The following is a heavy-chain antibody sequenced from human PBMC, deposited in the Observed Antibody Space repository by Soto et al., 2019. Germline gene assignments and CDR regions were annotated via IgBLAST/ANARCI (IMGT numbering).Heavy chain of an antibody. Sequence: SETLSLTCAVYGGSFSGYYWSWIRQPPGKGLEWIGEINHSGSTNYNPSLKSRVTISVDTSKNQFSLKLSSVTAADTAVYYCASRSYGSPSSYTDVWGKGTTVTVSS. V-gene: IGHV4-34*01. CDR3: ASRSYGSPSSYTDV. J-gene: IGHJ6*03. D-gene: IGHD5-18*01. CDR1: GGSFSGYY. CDR2: INHSGST.